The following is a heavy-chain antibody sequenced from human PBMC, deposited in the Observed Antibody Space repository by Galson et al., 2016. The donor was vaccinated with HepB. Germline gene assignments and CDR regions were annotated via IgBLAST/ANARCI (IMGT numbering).Heavy chain of an antibody. CDR2: ISYDGSKE. J-gene: IGHJ4*02. V-gene: IGHV3-30-3*01. CDR1: GFTFSSYA. CDR3: ARGTTTVTTLRVY. D-gene: IGHD4-17*01. Sequence: SLRLSCAASGFTFSSYAMHWVRQAPGKGLEWVAVISYDGSKEYYADSVRGRFTISRDNSKNTLYLQVSSLRAEDTAVYHCARGTTTVTTLRVYWGQGTLVTVSS.